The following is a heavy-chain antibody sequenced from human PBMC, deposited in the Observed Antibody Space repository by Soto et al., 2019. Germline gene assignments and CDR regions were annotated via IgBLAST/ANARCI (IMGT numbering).Heavy chain of an antibody. CDR2: IKSKTDGGTT. Sequence: GGSLRLSCAASGFTFSNAWMSWVRQAPGKGLEWVGRIKSKTDGGTTDYAAPVKGRFTISRDDSKNTLYLQMNSLKTEDTAVYYCTTSPKAYDFWSGYLVNSVGVWGQGTTVTVSS. CDR1: GFTFSNAW. V-gene: IGHV3-15*01. J-gene: IGHJ6*02. D-gene: IGHD3-3*01. CDR3: TTSPKAYDFWSGYLVNSVGV.